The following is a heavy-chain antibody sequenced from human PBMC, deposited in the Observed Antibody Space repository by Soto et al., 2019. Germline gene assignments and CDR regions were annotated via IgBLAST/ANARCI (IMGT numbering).Heavy chain of an antibody. CDR1: GGSFSGYY. D-gene: IGHD4-17*01. CDR2: INHSGST. V-gene: IGHV4-34*01. CDR3: AREGDDYEGVWGMDV. Sequence: AETLSLTCAVYGGSFSGYYWSWIRQPPGKGLEWIGEINHSGSTNYNPSLKSRVTISVDTSKNQFSLKLSSVTAADTAVYYCAREGDDYEGVWGMDVWGQGTTVTVSS. J-gene: IGHJ6*02.